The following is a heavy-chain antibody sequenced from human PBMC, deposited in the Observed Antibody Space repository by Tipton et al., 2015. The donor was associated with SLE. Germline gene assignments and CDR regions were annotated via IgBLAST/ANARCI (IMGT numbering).Heavy chain of an antibody. V-gene: IGHV4-59*11. CDR1: GGSISSHY. CDR3: ARPRRDGWRGGHWFDP. D-gene: IGHD3-10*01. Sequence: TLSLTCTVSGGSISSHYWSWIRQPPGKGLEWIGYIHYSGSTYYNPSLKSRVTISVDTSKNQFSLKLSSVTAADTAVYYCARPRRDGWRGGHWFDPWGQGTLVTVSS. J-gene: IGHJ5*02. CDR2: IHYSGST.